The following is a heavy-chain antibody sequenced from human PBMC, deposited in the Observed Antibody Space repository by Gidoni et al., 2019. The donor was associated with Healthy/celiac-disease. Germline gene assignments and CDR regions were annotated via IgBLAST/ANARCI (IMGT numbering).Heavy chain of an antibody. V-gene: IGHV6-1*01. Sequence: QVQLQQSGPGLVKPSQTLSLTCAIPGDSVSSNSAAWNWIRQPPSRGLEWLGRTYYKSKWYNDYAVSVKSRITINPDTSKNQFSLQLNSVTPEDTAVYYCARVVGATTAHFDYWGQGTLVTVSS. CDR3: ARVVGATTAHFDY. D-gene: IGHD1-26*01. J-gene: IGHJ4*02. CDR2: TYYKSKWYN. CDR1: GDSVSSNSAA.